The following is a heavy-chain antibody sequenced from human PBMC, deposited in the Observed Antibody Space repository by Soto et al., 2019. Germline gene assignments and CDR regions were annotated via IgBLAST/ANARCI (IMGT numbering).Heavy chain of an antibody. CDR2: IGPIFGTA. J-gene: IGHJ4*02. V-gene: IGHV1-69*01. CDR3: ATNWRGSIAAAEFRFDS. CDR1: GGTFSSYA. D-gene: IGHD6-13*01. Sequence: QVQLVQSGAEVKEPGASVKVSCKASGGTFSSYAISWVRQAPGQVLEWMGGIGPIFGTADYAQKFQGRVTLTADESTSTAYMELSSLSSEDTAVYSCATNWRGSIAAAEFRFDSWGQGTLVIVSS.